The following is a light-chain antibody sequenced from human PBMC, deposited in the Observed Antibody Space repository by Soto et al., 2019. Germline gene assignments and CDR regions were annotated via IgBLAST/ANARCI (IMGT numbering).Light chain of an antibody. V-gene: IGKV3-11*01. CDR2: DAS. CDR3: QVRDVWPS. CDR1: QSVSTS. Sequence: IVLTQSPVTLALSPGERAVLSCRASQSVSTSLAWYQQKPGQAPRLFIYDASKRAPGIPARFSGSGSGTDFTLTISSLEPEDLAVYYCQVRDVWPSFGQGTKVEIK. J-gene: IGKJ1*01.